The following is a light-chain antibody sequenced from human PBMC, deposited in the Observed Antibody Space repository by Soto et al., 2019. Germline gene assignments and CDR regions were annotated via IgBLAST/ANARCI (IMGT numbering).Light chain of an antibody. Sequence: DIQMTLSPSSLSASVGDRVTVTCRASQSINTYLNWYQQKPGKAPKLLIYEASSLQSGVPSRFSGSGSGTDFTLTISSLQPEDFATYYCQHSYITPWTFGQGTKVEIK. J-gene: IGKJ1*01. CDR1: QSINTY. CDR3: QHSYITPWT. V-gene: IGKV1-39*01. CDR2: EAS.